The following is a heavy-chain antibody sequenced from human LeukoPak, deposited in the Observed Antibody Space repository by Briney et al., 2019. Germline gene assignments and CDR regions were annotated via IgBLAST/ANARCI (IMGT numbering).Heavy chain of an antibody. CDR2: ISWNSGTK. CDR3: AKAAGDWYFDL. J-gene: IGHJ2*01. V-gene: IGHV3-9*01. D-gene: IGHD3-10*01. CDR1: GLTFDDYA. Sequence: GGSLRLSCAASGLTFDDYAMHWVRQAPGKGLEWVSGISWNSGTKDYADSVKGRFTISRDNAKKSLYLQMNSLRPEDTALYYCAKAAGDWYFDLWGRGTLVSVSS.